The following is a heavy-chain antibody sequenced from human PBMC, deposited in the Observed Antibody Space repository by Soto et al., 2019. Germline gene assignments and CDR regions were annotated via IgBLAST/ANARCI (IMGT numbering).Heavy chain of an antibody. Sequence: SETLSLTCAVSGYSISSGYYWGWIRQPPGKGLEWIGSIYYSGSTYYNPSLKSRVTISVDTSKNQFSLKLSSVTAADTAVYYCARQQQLAPIDCWGQGTLVTVS. CDR2: IYYSGST. D-gene: IGHD6-13*01. V-gene: IGHV4-38-2*01. CDR1: GYSISSGYY. CDR3: ARQQQLAPIDC. J-gene: IGHJ4*02.